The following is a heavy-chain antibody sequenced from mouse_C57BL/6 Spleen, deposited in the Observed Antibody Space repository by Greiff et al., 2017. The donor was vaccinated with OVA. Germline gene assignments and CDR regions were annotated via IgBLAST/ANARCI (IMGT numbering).Heavy chain of an antibody. Sequence: EVKLMESGGGLVKPGGSLKLSCAASGFTFSDYGMHWVRQAPEKGLEWVAYISSGSSTIYYADTVKGRFTISRDNAKNTLFLQMTSLRSEDTAMYYCARIRVYDYDGFAYWGQGTLVTVSA. CDR3: ARIRVYDYDGFAY. CDR2: ISSGSSTI. D-gene: IGHD2-4*01. V-gene: IGHV5-17*01. CDR1: GFTFSDYG. J-gene: IGHJ3*01.